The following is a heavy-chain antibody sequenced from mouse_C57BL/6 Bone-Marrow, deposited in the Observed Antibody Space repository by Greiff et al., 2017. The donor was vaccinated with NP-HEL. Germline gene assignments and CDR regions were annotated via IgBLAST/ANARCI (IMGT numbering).Heavy chain of an antibody. V-gene: IGHV1-42*01. CDR1: GYSFTGYY. J-gene: IGHJ2*01. D-gene: IGHD3-1*01. CDR2: INPSTGGT. CDR3: ARWQLGYFDY. Sequence: VQLQQSGPELVKPGASAKISCKASGYSFTGYYMNWVKQSPEKSLEWIGEINPSTGGTTYNQKFKAKATLTVDKSSSTAYMQLKSLTSEDSAVYYCARWQLGYFDYWGQGTTLTVSS.